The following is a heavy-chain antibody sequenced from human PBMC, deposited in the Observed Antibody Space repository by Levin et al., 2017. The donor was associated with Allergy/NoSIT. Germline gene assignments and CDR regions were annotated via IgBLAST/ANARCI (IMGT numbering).Heavy chain of an antibody. J-gene: IGHJ4*02. CDR1: GFTFGDYA. Sequence: GGSLRLSCAVSGFTFGDYAMKWFRQAPGKGLEWISFIRSNAHGGTTEYAAPVKGRFTMSREDPKSIAYLQMNSLKTEDKALYFCTRVLVAAGPRLDYWGQGTLVTVSS. CDR3: TRVLVAAGPRLDY. CDR2: IRSNAHGGTT. D-gene: IGHD6-13*01. V-gene: IGHV3-49*03.